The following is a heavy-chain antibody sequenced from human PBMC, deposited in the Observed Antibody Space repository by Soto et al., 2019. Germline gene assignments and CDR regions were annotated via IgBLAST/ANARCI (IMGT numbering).Heavy chain of an antibody. CDR1: GYTFTGYY. Sequence: ASVKVSCKASGYTFTGYYMHWVRQAPGQGLEWMGWINPNSGGTNYAQRFQGWVTMTRDTSISTAYMELSRLRSDDTAVYYCARGTYCSGGSCYNDAFDIWGQGTMVTVSS. D-gene: IGHD2-15*01. V-gene: IGHV1-2*04. CDR3: ARGTYCSGGSCYNDAFDI. CDR2: INPNSGGT. J-gene: IGHJ3*02.